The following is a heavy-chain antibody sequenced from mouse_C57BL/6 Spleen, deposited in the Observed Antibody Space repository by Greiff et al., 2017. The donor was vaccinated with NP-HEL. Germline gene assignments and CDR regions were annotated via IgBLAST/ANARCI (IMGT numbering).Heavy chain of an antibody. CDR3: ARAMVPYYFDY. V-gene: IGHV5-4*03. Sequence: EVNVVESGGGLVKPGGSLKLSCAASGFTFSSYAMSWVRQTPEKRLEWVATISDGGSYTYYPDNVKGRFTISRDNAKNNLYLQMSHLKSEDTAMYYCARAMVPYYFDYWGQGTTLTVSS. CDR1: GFTFSSYA. J-gene: IGHJ2*01. CDR2: ISDGGSYT. D-gene: IGHD1-1*02.